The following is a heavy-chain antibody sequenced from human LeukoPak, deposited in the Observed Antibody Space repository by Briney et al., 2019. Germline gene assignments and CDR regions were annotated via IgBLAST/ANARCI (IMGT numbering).Heavy chain of an antibody. CDR2: MRFDGSYN. Sequence: GGSLRLSCAASGFTFSSYGMHWVRQAPGKGLEWVAFMRFDGSYNSYSDSVKGRFTISRDNSKNTLYLQMNSLRAEDTAVYYCAKVRLGYCSGGSCSRGGTSMDVWGRGTTVTISS. CDR1: GFTFSSYG. J-gene: IGHJ6*03. V-gene: IGHV3-30*02. CDR3: AKVRLGYCSGGSCSRGGTSMDV. D-gene: IGHD2-15*01.